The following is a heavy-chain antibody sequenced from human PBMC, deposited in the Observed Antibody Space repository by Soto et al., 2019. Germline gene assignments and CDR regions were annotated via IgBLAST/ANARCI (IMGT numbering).Heavy chain of an antibody. J-gene: IGHJ4*02. CDR2: VSHDGRNT. Sequence: GGSLRLSCAASGFTFSEYAMHWVRQGPGKGLEWVAVVSHDGRNTHYADSVKGRFTISRDSSKNTVSLEMTSLRAEDTAVYYCAKGGRQWLVTSDFNYWGQGALVTVS. CDR3: AKGGRQWLVTSDFNY. V-gene: IGHV3-30*18. D-gene: IGHD6-19*01. CDR1: GFTFSEYA.